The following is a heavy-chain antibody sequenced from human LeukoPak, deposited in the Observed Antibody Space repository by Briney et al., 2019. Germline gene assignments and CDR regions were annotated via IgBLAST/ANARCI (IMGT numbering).Heavy chain of an antibody. CDR3: AKRVTVTTKYFDS. CDR2: IGTGGET. V-gene: IGHV3-23*01. CDR1: GFIFSAYA. J-gene: IGHJ4*02. D-gene: IGHD4-17*01. Sequence: PGGSLRLSCAASGFIFSAYAMSWVRQAPGQGPEWISVIGTGGETHYAESVRGRFTISRSNFKNTLYLQMNSLRAEDTAVYYCAKRVTVTTKYFDSWGQGTLVTVSS.